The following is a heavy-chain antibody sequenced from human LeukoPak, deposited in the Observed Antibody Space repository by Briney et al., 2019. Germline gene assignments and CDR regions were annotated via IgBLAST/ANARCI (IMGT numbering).Heavy chain of an antibody. CDR1: GFTFSSYA. D-gene: IGHD3-3*01. CDR3: AKEQGRGYDFWISDAFDI. CDR2: ISGSGDNT. V-gene: IGHV3-23*01. J-gene: IGHJ3*02. Sequence: GGSLGLSYAASGFTFSSYAMSWVRQAPGKGLEWVSGISGSGDNTYYADSVKGRFTISRDNSKNTLYLQMNSLRAEDTAVYYCAKEQGRGYDFWISDAFDIWGQGTMVTVSS.